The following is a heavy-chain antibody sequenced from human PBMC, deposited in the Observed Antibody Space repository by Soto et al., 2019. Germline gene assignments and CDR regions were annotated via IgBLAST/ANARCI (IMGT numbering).Heavy chain of an antibody. D-gene: IGHD1-26*01. CDR1: GFMFRKFG. V-gene: IGHV3-33*01. J-gene: IGHJ5*02. Sequence: LSPSCAASGFMFRKFGMHWVRQAPGKGLEWVAVIWSDGSKTDYADSVKGLVIISRDNSKNTLYLQMNSLRAEDRADYYCATDGSANWNLQSLFDTVGEGMVVTGSS. CDR3: ATDGSANWNLQSLFDT. CDR2: IWSDGSKT.